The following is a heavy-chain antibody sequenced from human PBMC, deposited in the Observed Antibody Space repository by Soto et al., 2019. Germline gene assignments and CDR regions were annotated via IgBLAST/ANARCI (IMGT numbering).Heavy chain of an antibody. CDR1: GFTFSSYG. J-gene: IGHJ4*02. V-gene: IGHV3-30*03. CDR2: ISYDGSNK. Sequence: GGSLRLSCAASGFTFSSYGMHWVRQAPGKGLEWVAVISYDGSNKYYADSVKGRFTISRDNSKNTLYLQMNSLRAEDTAVYYCAAGNYGSGSYGYWGQGTLVTVSS. CDR3: AAGNYGSGSYGY. D-gene: IGHD3-10*01.